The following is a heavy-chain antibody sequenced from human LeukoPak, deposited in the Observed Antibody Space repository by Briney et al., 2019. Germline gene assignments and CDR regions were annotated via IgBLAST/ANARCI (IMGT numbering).Heavy chain of an antibody. CDR3: ARERSVRAAAGKNWFDP. CDR2: INPNSGGT. V-gene: IGHV1-2*02. CDR1: GYTFTGYY. D-gene: IGHD6-13*01. J-gene: IGHJ5*01. Sequence: GASVKVSCKASGYTFTGYYMHWVRQAPGQGLEWMGWINPNSGGTNYAQKFQGRVTMTRDTSISTAYMELSRLRSDDTAVYYCARERSVRAAAGKNWFDPWGQGTMVTVSS.